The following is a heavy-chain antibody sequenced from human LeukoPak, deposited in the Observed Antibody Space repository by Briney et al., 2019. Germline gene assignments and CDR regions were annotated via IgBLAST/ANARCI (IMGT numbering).Heavy chain of an antibody. CDR1: GYSFTSYW. CDR2: IYPGDSDT. J-gene: IGHJ6*04. D-gene: IGHD5-12*01. CDR3: ARLPHTRGGYDLGYYYCMDL. Sequence: GESLKISGKGSGYSFTSYWIGGVRQLPGKGLGGMGIIYPGDSDTRYSPSCQGQVTFPDNKSISTAYLKWSSLEAWAPACYSGARLPHTRGGYDLGYYYCMDLWRKGTTVTVSS. V-gene: IGHV5-51*01.